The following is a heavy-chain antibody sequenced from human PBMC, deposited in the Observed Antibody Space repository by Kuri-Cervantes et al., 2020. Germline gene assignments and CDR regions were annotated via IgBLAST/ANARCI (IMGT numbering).Heavy chain of an antibody. V-gene: IGHV3-48*02. D-gene: IGHD5/OR15-5a*01. J-gene: IGHJ4*02. Sequence: GESLKISCAASGFTFSSYSMNWVRQAPGKGLEWVSYISSSSSTVYYADSVKGRFTISRDNAKNSLYLQMNSLGDEDTAVYYCAREVSILDSRFFDYWGQGTLVTVSS. CDR2: ISSSSSTV. CDR1: GFTFSSYS. CDR3: AREVSILDSRFFDY.